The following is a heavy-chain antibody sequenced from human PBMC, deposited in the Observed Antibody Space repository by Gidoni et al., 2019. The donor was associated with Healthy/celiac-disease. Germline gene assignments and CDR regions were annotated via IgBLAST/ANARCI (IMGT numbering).Heavy chain of an antibody. D-gene: IGHD3-22*01. J-gene: IGHJ4*02. CDR2: ISGSGGST. CDR3: AKWAGYYLRGGYYFDY. V-gene: IGHV3-23*01. CDR1: GFTFSSYA. Sequence: EVQLLESGGGLVQPGGSLRLSCAASGFTFSSYAMSWVRQAPGKGLAWVAAISGSGGSTYYADSVKGRFTISRDNSKNTLYLQMNSLRAEDTAVYYCAKWAGYYLRGGYYFDYWGQGTLVTVSS.